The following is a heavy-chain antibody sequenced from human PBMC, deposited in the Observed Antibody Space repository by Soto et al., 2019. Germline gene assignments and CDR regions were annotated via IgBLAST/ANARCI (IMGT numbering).Heavy chain of an antibody. Sequence: EVQVVESGGGLVQPGGSLRLSCTASGFSFNNNWMYWVRQAPGEGLVWVSRINSDGSSISYADSVKGRFTISRDNVKNTLYLQMNSLRAEDTAVYYCSVKCSVCSCYGWFDPWGQGTQVTVSS. CDR2: INSDGSSI. D-gene: IGHD2-15*01. CDR3: SVKCSVCSCYGWFDP. CDR1: GFSFNNNW. J-gene: IGHJ5*02. V-gene: IGHV3-74*01.